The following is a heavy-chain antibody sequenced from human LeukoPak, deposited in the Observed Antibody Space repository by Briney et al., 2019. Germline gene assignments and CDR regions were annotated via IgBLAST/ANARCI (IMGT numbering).Heavy chain of an antibody. V-gene: IGHV1-18*01. CDR3: ARVGYDILTGYSTYFDY. CDR2: ISAYNGNT. Sequence: ASAKVSCKASGYTFTSYGISWVRQAPGQGLEWMGWISAYNGNTNYAQKLQGRVTMTTDTSTSTAYMELRSLRSDDTAVYYCARVGYDILTGYSTYFDYWGQGTLVTVSS. J-gene: IGHJ4*02. CDR1: GYTFTSYG. D-gene: IGHD3-9*01.